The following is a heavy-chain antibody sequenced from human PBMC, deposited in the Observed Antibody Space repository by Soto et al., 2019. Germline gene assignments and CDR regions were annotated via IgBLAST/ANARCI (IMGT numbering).Heavy chain of an antibody. D-gene: IGHD2-2*01. V-gene: IGHV3-9*01. CDR1: GFTFDDYA. Sequence: EVQLVESGGGLVQPGRSLRLSCAASGFTFDDYAMHWVRQAPGKGLEWVSGISWNSGSIAYADSVKGRFTISRDNAKNSLYLQMNSLRAEYTALYYCAKGLDDAVTAYRMDVWGQVTKVTVSS. J-gene: IGHJ6*02. CDR3: AKGLDDAVTAYRMDV. CDR2: ISWNSGSI.